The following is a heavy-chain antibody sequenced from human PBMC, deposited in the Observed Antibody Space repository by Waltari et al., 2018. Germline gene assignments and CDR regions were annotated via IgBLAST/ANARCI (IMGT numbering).Heavy chain of an antibody. CDR1: EFTFAYYW. V-gene: IGHV3-7*01. D-gene: IGHD3-3*01. J-gene: IGHJ4*02. CDR2: IKEDGSEK. CDR3: ATQSWSNFEY. Sequence: EVQLVESGGGLVQPGGSLRPSCAASEFTFAYYWVTWVRQAPGKGVEWVANIKEDGSEKYYVDSVKGRFTISRDNAKNSLYLQMSSLRVEDTAVYYCATQSWSNFEYWGQGTLVTVSS.